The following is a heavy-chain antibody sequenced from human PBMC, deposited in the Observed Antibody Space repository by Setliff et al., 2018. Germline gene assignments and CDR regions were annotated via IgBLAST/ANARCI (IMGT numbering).Heavy chain of an antibody. CDR3: ARMTGFQYIDV. J-gene: IGHJ6*03. CDR1: GLIGSDIH. V-gene: IGHV4-34*01. D-gene: IGHD3-3*01. CDR2: INHSGSS. Sequence: GSLRLSCVVSGLIGSDIHMTWIRQPPGKGLEWIGEINHSGSSNYNPSLKSRVTISLDTSKNQFSLSLTSGTAADTAVYYCARMTGFQYIDVWGKGTTVTVS.